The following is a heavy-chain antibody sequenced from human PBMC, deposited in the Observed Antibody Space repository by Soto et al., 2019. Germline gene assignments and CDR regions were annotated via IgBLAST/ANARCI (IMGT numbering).Heavy chain of an antibody. CDR1: GFTFRTYT. D-gene: IGHD1-1*01. CDR2: ISSSSSYM. J-gene: IGHJ6*02. CDR3: ARSTVTNYYYYAMDG. V-gene: IGHV3-21*01. Sequence: EVQLVESGGGLVKPGGSLRLSCAASGFTFRTYTMNWVRQAPGKGLEWVSSISSSSSYMYYADSVKGRFTISRDNARKSLYLQMNNLRAEDTAVYYCARSTVTNYYYYAMDGWGQGTSVTVSS.